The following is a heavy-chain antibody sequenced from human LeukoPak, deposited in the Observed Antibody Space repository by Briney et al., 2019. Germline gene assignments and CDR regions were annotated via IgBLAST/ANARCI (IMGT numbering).Heavy chain of an antibody. CDR3: ARVPNYDFWSGYWAYFDY. V-gene: IGHV3-74*01. CDR1: YW. D-gene: IGHD3-3*01. CDR2: INSDGSST. J-gene: IGHJ4*02. Sequence: YWXHXXXXAPGKGGGWXSGINSDGSSTIYADSVKGGFTISRDKAKKTLYLKMNSLRAEDAAVYYCARVPNYDFWSGYWAYFDYWGQGTLVTVSS.